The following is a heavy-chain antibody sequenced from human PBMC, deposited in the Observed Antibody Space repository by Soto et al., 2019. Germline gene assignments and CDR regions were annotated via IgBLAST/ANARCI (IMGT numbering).Heavy chain of an antibody. CDR2: IIPILGIA. CDR1: GGTFSSYT. J-gene: IGHJ6*02. V-gene: IGHV1-69*02. Sequence: SVKVSCKASGGTFSSYTISWVRQAPGQGLEWMGRIIPILGIANYAQKFQGRVTITADKSTSTAYMELSSLRSEDTAVYYCARGWELPKGDYYGMDVWGQGTTVTVSS. CDR3: ARGWELPKGDYYGMDV. D-gene: IGHD1-26*01.